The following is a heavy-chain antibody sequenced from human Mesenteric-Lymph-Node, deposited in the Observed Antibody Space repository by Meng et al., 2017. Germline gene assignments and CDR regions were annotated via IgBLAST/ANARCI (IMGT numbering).Heavy chain of an antibody. D-gene: IGHD2-15*01. CDR1: GYSISSSNW. CDR3: ARVGYCSGGSCSFRYFDY. J-gene: IGHJ4*02. V-gene: IGHV4-28*03. Sequence: EDGHGLMKRSDHLSLTCAVSGYSISSSNWWGWIRQAPGKGLEWIGYIYYSGSTYYNPSLKRRVTISVDTSKNQFSLKLSSVTAADTAVHYCARVGYCSGGSCSFRYFDYWGQGILVTVSS. CDR2: IYYSGST.